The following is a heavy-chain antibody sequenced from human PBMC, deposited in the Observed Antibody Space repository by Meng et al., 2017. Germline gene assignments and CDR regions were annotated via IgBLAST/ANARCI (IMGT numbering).Heavy chain of an antibody. CDR3: ARVVAATTLFLDY. D-gene: IGHD2-15*01. Sequence: QGELQEPGPSRLKPSGPLSVHCGVSGGSISSSNWWSWVRQPPGKGLEWIGEIYHSGSTNYNPSLKSRVTISVDKSKNQFSLKLSSVTAADTAVYYCARVVAATTLFLDYWGQGTLVTVSS. CDR1: GGSISSSNW. V-gene: IGHV4-4*02. CDR2: IYHSGST. J-gene: IGHJ4*02.